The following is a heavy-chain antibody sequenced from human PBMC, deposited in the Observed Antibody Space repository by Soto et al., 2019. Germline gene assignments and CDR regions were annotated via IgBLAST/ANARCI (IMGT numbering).Heavy chain of an antibody. V-gene: IGHV2-5*02. Sequence: QITLKESGPTLVKPTQTLTLTCTFSGFSLSTSGVGVGWIRQPPGKALEWLALIYWDDDKRYSPSLKSRLTITKDTSKKQVVLTKTNMDPLDTAPYYCAHRGKTRYFDFWGQGTLVTVSS. D-gene: IGHD4-17*01. CDR3: AHRGKTRYFDF. CDR2: IYWDDDK. CDR1: GFSLSTSGVG. J-gene: IGHJ4*02.